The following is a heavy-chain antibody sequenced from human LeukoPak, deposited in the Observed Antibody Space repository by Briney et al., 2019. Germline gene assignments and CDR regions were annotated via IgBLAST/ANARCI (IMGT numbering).Heavy chain of an antibody. CDR2: ISYDGSNK. V-gene: IGHV3-30*18. Sequence: GGSLRLSCAASGFTFSSYGTHWVRQAPGKGLEWVAVISYDGSNKYYADSVKGRFTISRDNSKNTLYLQMNSLRAEDTAVYYCAKTYGDYPPRYWGQGTLVTVSS. J-gene: IGHJ4*02. D-gene: IGHD4-17*01. CDR3: AKTYGDYPPRY. CDR1: GFTFSSYG.